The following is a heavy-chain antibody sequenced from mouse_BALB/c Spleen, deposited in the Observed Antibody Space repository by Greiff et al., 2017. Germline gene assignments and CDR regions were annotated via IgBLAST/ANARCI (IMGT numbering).Heavy chain of an antibody. CDR1: GFTFTDYY. CDR2: IRNKANGYTT. D-gene: IGHD1-2*01. Sequence: DVHLVESGGGLVQPGGSLRLSCATSGFTFTDYYMSWVRQPPGKALEWLGFIRNKANGYTTEYSASVKGRFTISRDNSQSILYLQMNTLRAEDSATYYCARAPYGYSFAYWGQGTLVTVSA. V-gene: IGHV7-3*02. J-gene: IGHJ3*01. CDR3: ARAPYGYSFAY.